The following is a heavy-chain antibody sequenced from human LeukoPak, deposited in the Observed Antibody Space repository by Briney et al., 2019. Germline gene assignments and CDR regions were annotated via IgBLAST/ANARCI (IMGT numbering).Heavy chain of an antibody. CDR1: GGSISSYY. D-gene: IGHD1-26*01. CDR3: ARHGPYLGRLGWFDP. CDR2: IYYSGST. V-gene: IGHV4-59*08. J-gene: IGHJ5*02. Sequence: PSETLSLTCTVSGGSISSYYWSWIRQPPGEGLEWIGYIYYSGSTNYNPSLKSRVTISVDTSKNQFSLNLSSVTAADTAVYYCARHGPYLGRLGWFDPWGQGTLVTVSS.